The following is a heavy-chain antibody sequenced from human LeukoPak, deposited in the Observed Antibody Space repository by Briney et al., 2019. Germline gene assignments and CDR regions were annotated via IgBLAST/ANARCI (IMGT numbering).Heavy chain of an antibody. D-gene: IGHD2-2*01. J-gene: IGHJ4*02. CDR1: GFTFSSYP. CDR3: VKDLLGYCSSTSCHATRPFDY. Sequence: GGSLRLSCSVSGFTFSSYPMHWVRQAPGKGLEYVSAISTNGGHTYYADSVQGRFTVSRDDSKNTLYLQMSSLRAEDTALYYCVKDLLGYCSSTSCHATRPFDYWGQGTLVTVSS. V-gene: IGHV3-64D*09. CDR2: ISTNGGHT.